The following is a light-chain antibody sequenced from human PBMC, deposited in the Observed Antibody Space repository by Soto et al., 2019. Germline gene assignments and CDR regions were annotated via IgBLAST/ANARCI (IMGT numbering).Light chain of an antibody. Sequence: DIQMTQSPSTLSASVGDRVTITCRASQYSNNWLACHQQKPGKAPKVLIYQASNLESGVPSRFSGSGSWTEFTLTISSLQPDDFATYYCQQYNSYPWTFGQGTQVEVK. J-gene: IGKJ1*01. CDR2: QAS. CDR1: QYSNNW. V-gene: IGKV1-5*01. CDR3: QQYNSYPWT.